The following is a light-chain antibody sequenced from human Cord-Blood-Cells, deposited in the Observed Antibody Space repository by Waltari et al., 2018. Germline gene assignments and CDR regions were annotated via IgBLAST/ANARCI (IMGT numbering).Light chain of an antibody. CDR2: DVS. Sequence: QSALTQPRSVSGSPGQSVTIPCTGTSSDVGGYTYVSWYQQHPGKAPKLIIYDVSKRPSGVPDRFSGSKSGNTASLTISGLQAEDEADYYCCSYAGSYTFVVFGGGTKLTVL. V-gene: IGLV2-11*01. CDR1: SSDVGGYTY. J-gene: IGLJ2*01. CDR3: CSYAGSYTFVV.